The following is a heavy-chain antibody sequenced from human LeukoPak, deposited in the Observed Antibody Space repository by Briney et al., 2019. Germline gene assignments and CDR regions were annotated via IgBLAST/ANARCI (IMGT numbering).Heavy chain of an antibody. Sequence: PGGSLRLSCAAPGFMFHDYAIHWVRQAPGKGLEWVSLISGDGGSTFYADSVKGRFTISRDNSKNSLYLQMNSLRSDDTALYYCARESESSGWDDYWGQGTLVTVSS. D-gene: IGHD3-22*01. CDR3: ARESESSGWDDY. V-gene: IGHV3-43*02. CDR2: ISGDGGST. J-gene: IGHJ4*02. CDR1: GFMFHDYA.